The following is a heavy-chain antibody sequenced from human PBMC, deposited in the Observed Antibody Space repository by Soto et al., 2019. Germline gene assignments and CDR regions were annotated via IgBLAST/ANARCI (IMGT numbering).Heavy chain of an antibody. CDR3: ARELHGGSYGMDL. CDR2: ITTAGDT. Sequence: EVQLAESGGGLVQPGGSLRLSCAASGFTFSNYDMHWVRQVTGKGLEWVSGITTAGDTYYPGSVKRRFTISREKAKNSLYLQMNSLSAGDTAVYYCARELHGGSYGMDLWGQGTTVTVSS. J-gene: IGHJ6*02. V-gene: IGHV3-13*01. CDR1: GFTFSNYD.